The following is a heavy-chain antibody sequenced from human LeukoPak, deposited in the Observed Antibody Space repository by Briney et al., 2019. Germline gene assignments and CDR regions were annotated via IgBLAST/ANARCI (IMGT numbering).Heavy chain of an antibody. D-gene: IGHD6-19*01. Sequence: GGSLTLACAASGFTFSSYWMSWVRQAPGTGLEWVANIKQDGSEKYYVDSVKGRFTISRDNAKNSLYLQMNSLRAEDTAVYYCARTEYSSGWSDFDYWGQGTLVTVSS. CDR1: GFTFSSYW. CDR2: IKQDGSEK. J-gene: IGHJ4*02. V-gene: IGHV3-7*01. CDR3: ARTEYSSGWSDFDY.